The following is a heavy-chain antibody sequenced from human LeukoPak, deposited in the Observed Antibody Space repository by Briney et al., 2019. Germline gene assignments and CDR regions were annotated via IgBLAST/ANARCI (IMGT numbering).Heavy chain of an antibody. D-gene: IGHD3-3*01. V-gene: IGHV4-38-2*02. Sequence: SETLSLTCTVSGYSISSGYYWGWIRQPPGKGLEWIGSIYHSGSTYYNPSLKSRVTISVDTSKNQFSLKLSSVTAADTAVYYCARGILYYDFWSGPIDYWGQGTLVTVSS. CDR2: IYHSGST. J-gene: IGHJ4*02. CDR1: GYSISSGYY. CDR3: ARGILYYDFWSGPIDY.